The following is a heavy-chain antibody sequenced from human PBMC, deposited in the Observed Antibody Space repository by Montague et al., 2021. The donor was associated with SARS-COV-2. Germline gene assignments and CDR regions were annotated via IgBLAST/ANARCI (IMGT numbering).Heavy chain of an antibody. CDR3: AGGSRVTTDY. V-gene: IGHV3-66*02. D-gene: IGHD4-17*01. J-gene: IGHJ4*02. Sequence: SLRLSCAVSGSTVNDNYMNWIRQAPGKGLEWVSVIYSGGSSTYYADSVKGRFTISRDIYKNMVYLQMNNLRPEDTAVYYCAGGSRVTTDYWGQGTLVTVSS. CDR2: IYSGGSST. CDR1: GSTVNDNY.